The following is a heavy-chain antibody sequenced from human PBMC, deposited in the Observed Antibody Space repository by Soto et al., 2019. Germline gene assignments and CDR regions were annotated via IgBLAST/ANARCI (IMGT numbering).Heavy chain of an antibody. CDR3: AKDFRDCGGDCFLNWFDP. V-gene: IGHV3-23*01. CDR1: GFTSSSYA. J-gene: IGHJ5*02. D-gene: IGHD2-21*02. Sequence: PGGSLRLSCAASGFTSSSYAMSWVRQAPGKGLEWVSAISGSGGSTYYADSVKGRFTISRDNSKNTLYLQMNSLRAEDTAVYYCAKDFRDCGGDCFLNWFDPWGQGTLVTVSS. CDR2: ISGSGGST.